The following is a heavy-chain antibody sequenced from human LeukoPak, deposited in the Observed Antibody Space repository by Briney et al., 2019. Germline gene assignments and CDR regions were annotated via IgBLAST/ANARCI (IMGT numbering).Heavy chain of an antibody. Sequence: GESLKISCRGSGYSFPNHWIGWVRQMPGEGLEWMGIIYPDDSDTRYSPSFQGQVTISVDKSISTAYLQWSSLKASDTAMYYCARRGYDYGDYAAGYWGQGTLVTVSS. CDR3: ARRGYDYGDYAAGY. D-gene: IGHD4-17*01. V-gene: IGHV5-51*01. CDR2: IYPDDSDT. CDR1: GYSFPNHW. J-gene: IGHJ4*02.